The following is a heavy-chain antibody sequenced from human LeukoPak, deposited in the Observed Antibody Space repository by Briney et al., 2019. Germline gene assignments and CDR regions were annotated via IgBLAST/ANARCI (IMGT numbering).Heavy chain of an antibody. J-gene: IGHJ4*02. D-gene: IGHD3-10*01. CDR3: AKNMKIRGIMSIDY. Sequence: GGSLRLSCPASGSTFSNFAITWVRQAPGKGLEWVSTISGGGGNTYYADSVKGRFTMSRDNSKNTVHLQMNSLRAEDTAIYYCAKNMKIRGIMSIDYWGQGGLVTVSS. CDR2: ISGGGGNT. V-gene: IGHV3-23*01. CDR1: GSTFSNFA.